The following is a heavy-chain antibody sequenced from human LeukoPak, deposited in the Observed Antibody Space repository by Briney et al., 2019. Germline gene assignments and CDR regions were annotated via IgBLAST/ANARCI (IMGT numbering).Heavy chain of an antibody. CDR2: ISSGSSAI. CDR1: GFTFTTYS. Sequence: KPGGSLRLSCEASGFTFTTYSMTWVRQAPGKGLEWVSIISSGSSAIFSADALKGRFTISRDDAKNLLYLDMNSLRAEDTAVYYCARGHTAVTRHLDFWGQGTLVTVSS. J-gene: IGHJ4*02. D-gene: IGHD4-17*01. V-gene: IGHV3-21*01. CDR3: ARGHTAVTRHLDF.